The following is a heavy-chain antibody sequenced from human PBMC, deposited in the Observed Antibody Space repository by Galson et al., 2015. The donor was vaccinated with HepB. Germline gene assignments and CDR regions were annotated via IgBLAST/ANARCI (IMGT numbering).Heavy chain of an antibody. Sequence: SLRLSCAASGFSFSRYEMHWVRQAPGKGLEWVAVISYDGSNKYYADSVKGRFTISRDNSKNTLYLQMNSLRAEDTAVYYCARARGYSGYDFRRMAFDIWGQGTLVVVSS. CDR2: ISYDGSNK. CDR1: GFSFSRYE. CDR3: ARARGYSGYDFRRMAFDI. V-gene: IGHV3-30*04. D-gene: IGHD5-12*01. J-gene: IGHJ4*02.